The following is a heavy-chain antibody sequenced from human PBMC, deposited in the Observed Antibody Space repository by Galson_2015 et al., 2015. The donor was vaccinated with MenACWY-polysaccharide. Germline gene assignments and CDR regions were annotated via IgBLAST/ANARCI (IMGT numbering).Heavy chain of an antibody. CDR3: AHTGNDYHSTAYYNRAFDH. D-gene: IGHD3-22*01. V-gene: IGHV2-5*02. Sequence: PALVTPTQTLTLTCAFSGFSLSTNGVGVGWIRQPPGKALEWLAIIYWDGDDRSCPSLKSRLTLTKDTSKNQVVLTMTNVDPVDTATYYGAHTGNDYHSTAYYNRAFDHWGQGTLVTVSS. CDR2: IYWDGDD. CDR1: GFSLSTNGVG. J-gene: IGHJ4*02.